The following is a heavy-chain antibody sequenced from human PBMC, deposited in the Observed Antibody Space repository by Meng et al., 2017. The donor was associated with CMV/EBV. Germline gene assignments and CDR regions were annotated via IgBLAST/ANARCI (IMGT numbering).Heavy chain of an antibody. J-gene: IGHJ4*02. CDR1: GYTFTSYY. Sequence: QVLLGQSGAEVKKPGASVKVFCKASGYTFTSYYMHWVRQAPGQGLEWMGIINPSGGSTSYAQKFPGRVTMTRDTSTSTVYMELSSLRSEDTAVYYCALAEYSSSLFDYWGQGTLVTVSS. V-gene: IGHV1-46*01. CDR2: INPSGGST. CDR3: ALAEYSSSLFDY. D-gene: IGHD6-13*01.